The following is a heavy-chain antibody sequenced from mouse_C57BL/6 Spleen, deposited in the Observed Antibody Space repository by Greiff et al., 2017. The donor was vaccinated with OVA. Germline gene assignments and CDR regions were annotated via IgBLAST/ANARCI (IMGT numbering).Heavy chain of an antibody. CDR1: GYAFSSYW. Sequence: VQLQQSGAELVKPGASVKISCKASGYAFSSYWMNWVKQRPGKGLEWIGQIYPGDGDTNYNGKFKGKATLTAAKSSSTAYMQLSSLTSEDSAVYFFARGYYYGSSYYAMDYWGQGTSVTVSS. CDR2: IYPGDGDT. V-gene: IGHV1-80*01. D-gene: IGHD1-1*01. CDR3: ARGYYYGSSYYAMDY. J-gene: IGHJ4*01.